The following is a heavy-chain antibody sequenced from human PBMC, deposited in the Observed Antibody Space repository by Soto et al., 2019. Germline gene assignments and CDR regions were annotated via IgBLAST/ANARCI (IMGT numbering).Heavy chain of an antibody. V-gene: IGHV5-10-1*01. CDR2: IDPSDSYT. CDR3: ARQDYDILTGYYPGY. J-gene: IGHJ4*02. Sequence: PGESLKISCKGSGYSFTSYWISWVRQMPGKGLEWMGRIDPSDSYTNYSPSFQGHVTISADKSISTACLQWSSLKASDTAMYYWARQDYDILTGYYPGYWGQGTLVTVSS. D-gene: IGHD3-9*01. CDR1: GYSFTSYW.